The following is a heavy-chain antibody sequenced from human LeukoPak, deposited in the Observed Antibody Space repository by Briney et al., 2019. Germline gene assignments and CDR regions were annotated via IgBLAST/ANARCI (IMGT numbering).Heavy chain of an antibody. CDR1: GYSFTSYW. Sequence: GESLKISCKGSGYSFTSYWIGWVRQMPGKGLEWMGIIYPGDSDTRYSPSFQGQVTISADRSISTAYLQWSSLKASDTAMYYCARRGSSGVPYYYYGMDVWGQGTTVTVSS. V-gene: IGHV5-51*01. J-gene: IGHJ6*02. CDR2: IYPGDSDT. D-gene: IGHD3-10*01. CDR3: ARRGSSGVPYYYYGMDV.